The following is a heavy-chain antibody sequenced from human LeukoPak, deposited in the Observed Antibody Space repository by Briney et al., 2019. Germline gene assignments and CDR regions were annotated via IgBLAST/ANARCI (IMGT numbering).Heavy chain of an antibody. CDR2: INPNSGGT. CDR1: GYTFTGYY. Sequence: GASVKVSCKASGYTFTGYYMHWVRQAPGQGLEWMGWINPNSGGTNYAQKFQGRVTMTRDTSISTAYMELSRLRSDDTAVYYCARTYCYDSSGYYYGYWGQGTLVTVSS. J-gene: IGHJ4*02. D-gene: IGHD3-22*01. CDR3: ARTYCYDSSGYYYGY. V-gene: IGHV1-2*02.